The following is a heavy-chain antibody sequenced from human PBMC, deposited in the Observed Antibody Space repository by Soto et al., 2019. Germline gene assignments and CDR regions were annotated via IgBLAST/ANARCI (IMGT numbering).Heavy chain of an antibody. CDR3: AKIPHSSSWYLDAFDI. CDR2: ISWNSGSI. Sequence: PGGSLILSCAASGFTFDDYAMHWVRQAPGKGLEWVSGISWNSGSIGYADSVKGRFTISRDNSKNTLYLQMNSLRAEDTAVYYCAKIPHSSSWYLDAFDIWGQGTMVTVSS. D-gene: IGHD6-13*01. CDR1: GFTFDDYA. J-gene: IGHJ3*02. V-gene: IGHV3-9*01.